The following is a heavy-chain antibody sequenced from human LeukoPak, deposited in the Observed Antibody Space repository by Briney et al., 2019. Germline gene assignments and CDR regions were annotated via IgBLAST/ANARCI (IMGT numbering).Heavy chain of an antibody. CDR3: ARDRADYDSSGYLRDRNYYYFYMDV. J-gene: IGHJ6*03. Sequence: SETLSLTCTVSGGSISSYYWSWIRQPPGKALEWIGYIYYSGSTNYKPSLKSRLTISVDTSKNHFSLNLSSLTAADTAVYYCARDRADYDSSGYLRDRNYYYFYMDVWGKGTTVTVSS. CDR1: GGSISSYY. V-gene: IGHV4-59*01. CDR2: IYYSGST. D-gene: IGHD3-22*01.